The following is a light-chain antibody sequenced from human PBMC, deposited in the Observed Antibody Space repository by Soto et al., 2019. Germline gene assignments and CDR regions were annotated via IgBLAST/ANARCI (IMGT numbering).Light chain of an antibody. Sequence: EIVMTQSPATLSVSPGKRATLSCRASQSVSSNLAWYQQKPGQAPRLLIYGASTRATGIPARVSGSGSGTEFTLTISSLQSEDFAVYYCQQYNNSPPTFGQGTKLEIK. CDR3: QQYNNSPPT. CDR1: QSVSSN. CDR2: GAS. V-gene: IGKV3-15*01. J-gene: IGKJ2*01.